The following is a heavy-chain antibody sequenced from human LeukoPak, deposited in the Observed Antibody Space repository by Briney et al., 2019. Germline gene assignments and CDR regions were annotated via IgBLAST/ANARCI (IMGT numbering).Heavy chain of an antibody. D-gene: IGHD6-13*01. CDR3: ARLGIAAAGP. CDR1: GGSFSGYY. CDR2: INHSGST. V-gene: IGHV4-34*01. Sequence: NTSETLSLTCAVYGGSFSGYYWSWIRQPPGKGLEWIGEINHSGSTNYNPSLKSRVTISVDTSKNQFSLKLSSVTAADTAVYYCARLGIAAAGPWGQGTPVTVSS. J-gene: IGHJ5*02.